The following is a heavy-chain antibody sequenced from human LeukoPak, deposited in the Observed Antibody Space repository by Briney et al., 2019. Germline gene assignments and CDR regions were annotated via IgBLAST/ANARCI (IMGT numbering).Heavy chain of an antibody. V-gene: IGHV4-39*07. Sequence: KASETLSLTCTVSGGSISSSSYYWGWIRQPPGKGLEWIGSIYYSGSTYYNPSLKSRVTISVDTSKNQFSLKLSSVTAADTAVYYCARDPSLWFDLWGQGTLVTVSS. J-gene: IGHJ5*02. CDR3: ARDPSLWFDL. CDR2: IYYSGST. CDR1: GGSISSSSYY.